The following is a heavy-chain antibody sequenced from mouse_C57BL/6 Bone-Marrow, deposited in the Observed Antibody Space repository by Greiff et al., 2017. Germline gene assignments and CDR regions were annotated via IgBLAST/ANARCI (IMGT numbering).Heavy chain of an antibody. CDR1: GYTFTDYN. D-gene: IGHD2-3*01. J-gene: IGHJ2*01. V-gene: IGHV1-22*01. CDR3: EKTGYDGYSRDY. Sequence: EVQLQQSGPELVKPGASVKMSCKASGYTFTDYNMHWVKQSHGKSLEWIGYINPNNGGTSYNQKFKGKATLTVNKSSSTAYMELRSLTSEDSAVYYCEKTGYDGYSRDYWGQGTTLTVSS. CDR2: INPNNGGT.